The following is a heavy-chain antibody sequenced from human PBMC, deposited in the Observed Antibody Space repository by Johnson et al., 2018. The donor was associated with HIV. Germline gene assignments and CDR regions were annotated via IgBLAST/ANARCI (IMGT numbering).Heavy chain of an antibody. Sequence: VQLVESGGGVVQPGRSLRLSCAASGFTFSSYAMHWVRQAPGKGLEWVAVISYDGSNKYYADSVKGRFTISRDNSKNTLYLQMNSLRAEDTAVYYCARDQYRGSHRRPGAFDIWGQGTMVTVSS. CDR1: GFTFSSYA. CDR3: ARDQYRGSHRRPGAFDI. CDR2: ISYDGSNK. J-gene: IGHJ3*02. V-gene: IGHV3-30*04. D-gene: IGHD1-26*01.